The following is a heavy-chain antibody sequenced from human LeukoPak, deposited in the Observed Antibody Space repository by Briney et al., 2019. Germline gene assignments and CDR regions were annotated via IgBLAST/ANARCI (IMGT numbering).Heavy chain of an antibody. Sequence: GRSLRLSCAASGFTFSNYVMNWVRQAPGKGLEWVSAISGSGDYSNSADSVKGRFTISRDNSENTLYLQMNSLRAEDTAVYYCAKDFSAGGNYGYGRLDPWGQGTLVTVSS. CDR1: GFTFSNYV. J-gene: IGHJ5*02. CDR3: AKDFSAGGNYGYGRLDP. CDR2: ISGSGDYS. D-gene: IGHD4-17*01. V-gene: IGHV3-23*01.